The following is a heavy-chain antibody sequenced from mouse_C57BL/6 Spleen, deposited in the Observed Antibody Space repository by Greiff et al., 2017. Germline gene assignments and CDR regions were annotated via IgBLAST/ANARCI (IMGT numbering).Heavy chain of an antibody. J-gene: IGHJ1*03. CDR3: ARWAYYGSSYWYVDV. CDR2: IHPNSGST. V-gene: IGHV1-64*01. D-gene: IGHD1-1*01. CDR1: GYTFTSYW. Sequence: QVQLQQPGAELVKPGASVKLSCKASGYTFTSYWMHWVKQRPGQGLEWIGMIHPNSGSTNYNEKFKSKATLTVDKSSSTAYMQLSSLTSEDSAVYYCARWAYYGSSYWYVDVWGTGTTVTVSS.